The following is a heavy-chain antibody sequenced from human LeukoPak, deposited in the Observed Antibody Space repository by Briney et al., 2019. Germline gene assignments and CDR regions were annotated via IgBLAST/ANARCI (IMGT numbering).Heavy chain of an antibody. CDR3: ARGRHYYDSSGYYGLLNY. J-gene: IGHJ4*02. D-gene: IGHD3-22*01. CDR2: IIPILGIA. CDR1: VGTFSSYA. Sequence: GASVKVSCKASVGTFSSYAISWVRQAPGQGLEWMGRIIPILGIANYAQKFQGRATITADKSTSTAYMELSSLRSEDTAVYYCARGRHYYDSSGYYGLLNYWGQGTLVTVSS. V-gene: IGHV1-69*04.